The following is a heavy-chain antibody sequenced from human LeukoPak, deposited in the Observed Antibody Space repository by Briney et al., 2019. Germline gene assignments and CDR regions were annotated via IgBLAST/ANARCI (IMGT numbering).Heavy chain of an antibody. CDR3: ARASSPGWLDRDY. J-gene: IGHJ4*02. Sequence: PGGSLRLSCAASGFTFTNHIMHWVRQAPGKGLEWVASIATDGSQTFYRGSVKGRFTIPRDNSENTLYLQMNSLRAEDTAVYYCARASSPGWLDRDYWGRGTPVTVSS. D-gene: IGHD6-19*01. CDR1: GFTFTNHI. CDR2: IATDGSQT. V-gene: IGHV3-30*14.